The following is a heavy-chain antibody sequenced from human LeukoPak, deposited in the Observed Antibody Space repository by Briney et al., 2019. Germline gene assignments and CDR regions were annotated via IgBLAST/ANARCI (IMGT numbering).Heavy chain of an antibody. J-gene: IGHJ6*03. CDR1: GGSISSYY. D-gene: IGHD3-22*01. CDR2: IYTSGDT. V-gene: IGHV4-4*07. CDR3: ARSYYDSSGYYPYYYYYMDV. Sequence: SETLSLTCTVSGGSISSYYWSWIRQPAGKGLEWIGRIYTSGDTNYNPSLKSRVTMSVDTSKNHFSLKLSSVTAADTAVYYCARSYYDSSGYYPYYYYYMDVWGKGTTVTISS.